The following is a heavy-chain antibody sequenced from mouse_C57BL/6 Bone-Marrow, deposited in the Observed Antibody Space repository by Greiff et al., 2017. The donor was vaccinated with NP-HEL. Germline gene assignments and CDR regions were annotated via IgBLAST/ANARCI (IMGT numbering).Heavy chain of an antibody. Sequence: EVKVVESGGGLVQPGGSLKLSCAASGFTFSDYYMYWVRQTPEKRLEWVAYISNGGGSTYYPDTVKGRFTISRDNAKNTLYLQMSRLKSEDTAMYYCARHKNPMVTTRGYAMDDWGQGTSVTVAS. CDR3: ARHKNPMVTTRGYAMDD. J-gene: IGHJ4*01. V-gene: IGHV5-12*01. D-gene: IGHD2-2*01. CDR1: GFTFSDYY. CDR2: ISNGGGST.